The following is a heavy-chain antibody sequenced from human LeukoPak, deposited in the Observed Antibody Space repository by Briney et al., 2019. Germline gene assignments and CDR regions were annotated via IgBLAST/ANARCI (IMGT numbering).Heavy chain of an antibody. CDR1: GGSISSYY. Sequence: SETLSLTCTVSGGSISSYYWSWIRQPPGKGLEWIGYIYYSGSTNYNPSLKSRVTISVDTSKNQFSLKLSSVTAADTAVYYCARSGVVVAPFDYWGQGTLVTVPS. D-gene: IGHD2-15*01. J-gene: IGHJ4*02. CDR2: IYYSGST. V-gene: IGHV4-59*01. CDR3: ARSGVVVAPFDY.